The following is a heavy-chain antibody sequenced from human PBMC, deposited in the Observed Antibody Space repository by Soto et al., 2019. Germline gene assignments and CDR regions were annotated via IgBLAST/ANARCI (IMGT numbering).Heavy chain of an antibody. D-gene: IGHD3-3*01. Sequence: PSETLSLTCTVSGGYISSGGYYWSWIRQHPGKGLEWIGYIYYSGSTYYNPSLKSRVTISVDTSKNQFSLKLSSVTAADTAVYYCAVGVPHGRRFYYYMDVWGKGTTVTVSS. V-gene: IGHV4-31*03. J-gene: IGHJ6*03. CDR1: GGYISSGGYY. CDR2: IYYSGST. CDR3: AVGVPHGRRFYYYMDV.